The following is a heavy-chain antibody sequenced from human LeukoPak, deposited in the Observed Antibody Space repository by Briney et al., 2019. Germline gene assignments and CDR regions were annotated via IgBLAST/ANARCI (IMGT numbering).Heavy chain of an antibody. J-gene: IGHJ4*02. CDR1: GFTFRSYP. CDR2: ISYDGSEE. V-gene: IGHV3-30-3*01. CDR3: AREGSSGYYPY. Sequence: GRSLRLSCAASGFTFRSYPMHWVRQAPGKGLEWVAVISYDGSEEHYADPVKGRFTISRDNSKNTLYLQMNSLRAEDTAVYYCAREGSSGYYPYWGQGILVTVSS. D-gene: IGHD3-22*01.